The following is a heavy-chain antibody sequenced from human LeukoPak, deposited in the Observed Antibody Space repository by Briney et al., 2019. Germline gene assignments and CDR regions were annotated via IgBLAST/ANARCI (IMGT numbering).Heavy chain of an antibody. CDR1: GGSFSGYY. D-gene: IGHD5-18*01. CDR3: ARTEESGYSYDYFGYYYYMDV. Sequence: SETLSLTCAVYGGSFSGYYWSWIRQPPGKGLEWIGEINHSGSTNYNPSLKSRVTISVDTSKNKFSLKLSSVTAADTAVYYCARTEESGYSYDYFGYYYYMDVWGKGTTVTVSS. V-gene: IGHV4-34*01. J-gene: IGHJ6*03. CDR2: INHSGST.